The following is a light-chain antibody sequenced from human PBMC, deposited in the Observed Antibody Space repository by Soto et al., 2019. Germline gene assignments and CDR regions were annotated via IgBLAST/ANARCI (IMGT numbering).Light chain of an antibody. CDR2: GAS. CDR1: QSISDT. Sequence: EIMMTQSPATLSVSTGGRATLSSRASQSISDTLAWYQQKPGQAPRLLIYGASRSATGFPARFSGSGSGTDFTLTISSLQSEDFAVYYCQQYDNWPWTFGQGTKVDIK. CDR3: QQYDNWPWT. V-gene: IGKV3-15*01. J-gene: IGKJ1*01.